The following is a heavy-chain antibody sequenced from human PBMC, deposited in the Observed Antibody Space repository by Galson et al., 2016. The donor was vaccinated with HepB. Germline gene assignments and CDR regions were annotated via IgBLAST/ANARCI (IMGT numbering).Heavy chain of an antibody. CDR3: ARDLSSGWYSPYYYYGMDV. Sequence: SLRLSCAASGFTFSSYSMNWVRQAPGKGLEWVSYISSSSSTIYYADSVKGRFTISRDNAKNSLYLQMTSLRDEDTAVYYCARDLSSGWYSPYYYYGMDVWGQGTTVTVSS. J-gene: IGHJ6*02. D-gene: IGHD6-19*01. V-gene: IGHV3-48*02. CDR2: ISSSSSTI. CDR1: GFTFSSYS.